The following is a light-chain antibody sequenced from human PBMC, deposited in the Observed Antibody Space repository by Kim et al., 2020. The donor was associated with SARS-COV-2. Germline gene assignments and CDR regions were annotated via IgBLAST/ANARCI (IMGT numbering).Light chain of an antibody. CDR3: QSWDRGAGF. Sequence: SYELTQPPSLSVSPGQTATISCFGDKLGEKNAAWYQQRPGQSPVLVIYLDDRRPSGIPARFSGSNSGNTATLTIVGTQAMDEADYYCQSWDRGAGFFGTGTQLTVL. CDR1: KLGEKN. V-gene: IGLV3-1*01. J-gene: IGLJ1*01. CDR2: LDD.